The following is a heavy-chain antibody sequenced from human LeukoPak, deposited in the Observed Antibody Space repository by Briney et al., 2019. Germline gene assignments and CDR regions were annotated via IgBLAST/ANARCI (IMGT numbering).Heavy chain of an antibody. D-gene: IGHD5-12*01. CDR3: AKEHSPYSGYDSIDY. V-gene: IGHV3-23*01. Sequence: GGSLRLSCAASGFTFSSYAMSWVRQASGKGLEWVSAISGSGGSTYYADSVKGRFTISRDNSKNTLYLQMNSLRAEDTAVYYCAKEHSPYSGYDSIDYWGQGTLVTVSS. J-gene: IGHJ4*02. CDR2: ISGSGGST. CDR1: GFTFSSYA.